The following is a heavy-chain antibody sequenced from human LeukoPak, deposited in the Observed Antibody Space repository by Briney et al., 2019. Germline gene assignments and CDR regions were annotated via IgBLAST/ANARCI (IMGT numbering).Heavy chain of an antibody. Sequence: GGSLRLSCAASGFTFSTFAMIWVRQPPGKGLEWVSSIFPSGGEIHYADSVRGRFTISRDNSKSTLSLQMNSLRAEDTAVYYCARDGGYAPTWGQGTLVTVSS. D-gene: IGHD5-12*01. CDR2: IFPSGGEI. V-gene: IGHV3-23*01. CDR3: ARDGGYAPT. J-gene: IGHJ5*02. CDR1: GFTFSTFA.